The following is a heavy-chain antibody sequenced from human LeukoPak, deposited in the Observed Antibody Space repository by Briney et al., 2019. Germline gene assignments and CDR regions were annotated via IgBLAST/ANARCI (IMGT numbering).Heavy chain of an antibody. J-gene: IGHJ4*02. Sequence: ASVKVSCKASGYTFTSYYMHWVRQAPGQGLEWMGIINPSGGSTSYAQKFQGGVTMTRDTSTSTVYMELSSLRSEDTAVYYCATVTTALGQFDYWGQGTLVTVSS. CDR3: ATVTTALGQFDY. CDR1: GYTFTSYY. V-gene: IGHV1-46*01. D-gene: IGHD1-1*01. CDR2: INPSGGST.